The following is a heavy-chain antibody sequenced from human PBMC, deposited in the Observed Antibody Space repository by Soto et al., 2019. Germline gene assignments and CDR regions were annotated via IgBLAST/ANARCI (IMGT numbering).Heavy chain of an antibody. Sequence: PGGSLRLSCAASGFTLSTYDMHWVRQATGKGLEWVATIGSAGDTYYPGSVKGRFTVSRESAKNSLYLQMNSLTAGDTAVYYCARAQRTTGTTSGYYGMDVWGQGTTVTVSS. D-gene: IGHD1-1*01. CDR3: ARAQRTTGTTSGYYGMDV. V-gene: IGHV3-13*01. CDR1: GFTLSTYD. CDR2: IGSAGDT. J-gene: IGHJ6*02.